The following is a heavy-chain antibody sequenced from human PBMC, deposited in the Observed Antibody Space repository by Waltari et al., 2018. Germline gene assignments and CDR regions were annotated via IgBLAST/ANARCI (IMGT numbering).Heavy chain of an antibody. CDR1: GFTFNKYA. D-gene: IGHD1-1*01. Sequence: EVQMLESGGGLVQPGGSLRLSCAASGFTFNKYAVTWVRQAPGKGLEWVSGIGSGGTTFYADSVKGQFTISRDNSKNTLYLQMNNLRAGDTAVYFCAKAGMATGTTRSYFDYWGQGALVTVSS. V-gene: IGHV3-23*01. CDR3: AKAGMATGTTRSYFDY. CDR2: IGSGGTT. J-gene: IGHJ4*02.